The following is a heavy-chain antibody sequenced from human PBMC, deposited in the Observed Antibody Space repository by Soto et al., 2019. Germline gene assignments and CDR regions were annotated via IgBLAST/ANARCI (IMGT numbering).Heavy chain of an antibody. Sequence: PGGSLRLSCAASGFTFSSYEMNWVRQAPGKGLEWVSYISSSGSTIYYADSVKGRFTIPRDNAKNSLYLQMNSLRAEDTAVYYCARERGSSGYYLEYYYYGMDVWGQGTTVTVSS. CDR2: ISSSGSTI. J-gene: IGHJ6*02. D-gene: IGHD3-22*01. CDR1: GFTFSSYE. V-gene: IGHV3-48*03. CDR3: ARERGSSGYYLEYYYYGMDV.